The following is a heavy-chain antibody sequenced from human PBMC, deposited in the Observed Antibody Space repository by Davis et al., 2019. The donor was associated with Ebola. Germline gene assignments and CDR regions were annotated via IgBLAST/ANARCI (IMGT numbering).Heavy chain of an antibody. CDR2: ISYDGSNK. Sequence: GGSLRLSCAASGFTFSSYAMHWVRQAPGKGLEWVAVISYDGSNKYYADSVKGRFTISRDNAKNSLYLQMNSLRAEDTAVYYCSRDRRDYGDYVDYWGQGTLVTVSS. CDR3: SRDRRDYGDYVDY. V-gene: IGHV3-30-3*01. CDR1: GFTFSSYA. D-gene: IGHD4-17*01. J-gene: IGHJ4*02.